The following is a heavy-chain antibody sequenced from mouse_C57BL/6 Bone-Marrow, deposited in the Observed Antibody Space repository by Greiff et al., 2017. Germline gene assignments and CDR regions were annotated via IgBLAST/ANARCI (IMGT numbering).Heavy chain of an antibody. CDR3: TTPIYDGYYVGFAY. J-gene: IGHJ3*01. CDR1: GFNIKDDY. V-gene: IGHV14-4*01. D-gene: IGHD2-3*01. CDR2: IDPENGDT. Sequence: EVQLQQSGAELVRPGASVKLSCTASGFNIKDDYMHWVKQRPEQGLEWIGWIDPENGDTEYASKFQGKATITADTSSNTAYLRLSSLTSEDTAVYYCTTPIYDGYYVGFAYWGQGTLVTVSA.